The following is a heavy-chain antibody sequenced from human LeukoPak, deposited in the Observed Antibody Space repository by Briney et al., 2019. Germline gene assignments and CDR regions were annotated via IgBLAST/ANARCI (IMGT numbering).Heavy chain of an antibody. V-gene: IGHV1-18*01. Sequence: ASVKVSCKASGYTFTSYGISWVRQAPGQGLEWMGWISAYNGNTNYAQKLQGRVTMTTDTSTSTAYMELRSLRSDDTAVYYCARRLVGANDYYYYGMDVWGQGTTVTDSS. CDR1: GYTFTSYG. D-gene: IGHD1-26*01. CDR3: ARRLVGANDYYYYGMDV. CDR2: ISAYNGNT. J-gene: IGHJ6*02.